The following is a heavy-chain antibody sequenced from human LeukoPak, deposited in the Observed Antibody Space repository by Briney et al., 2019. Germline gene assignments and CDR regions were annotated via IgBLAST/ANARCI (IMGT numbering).Heavy chain of an antibody. CDR1: GGSISSYY. V-gene: IGHV4-59*08. D-gene: IGHD6-13*01. J-gene: IGHJ4*02. Sequence: SETLSLTCTVSGGSISSYYWSWIRQTPPKGLEWIGDIYYSGGTNYNPSLKSRVTISVDTSTNQLSPKLSSVTAADTAVYYCARHTDIAPLSSLKYWGQGTLVSVS. CDR3: ARHTDIAPLSSLKY. CDR2: IYYSGGT.